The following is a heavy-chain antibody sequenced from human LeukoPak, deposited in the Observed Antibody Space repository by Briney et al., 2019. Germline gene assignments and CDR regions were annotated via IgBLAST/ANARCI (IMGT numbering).Heavy chain of an antibody. J-gene: IGHJ3*02. Sequence: GGSLRLSGAASGFTFSSYAMSWVRQAPGKGLEWVSAISGSGGSTYYADSVKGRFTISRDNSKDTLYLQMNSLRAEDTAVYYCAKDRSSSSSAYAFDIWGQGTMVTVSS. D-gene: IGHD6-6*01. V-gene: IGHV3-23*01. CDR3: AKDRSSSSSAYAFDI. CDR1: GFTFSSYA. CDR2: ISGSGGST.